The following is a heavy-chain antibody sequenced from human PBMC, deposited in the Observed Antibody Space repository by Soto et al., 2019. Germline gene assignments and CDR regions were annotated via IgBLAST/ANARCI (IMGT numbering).Heavy chain of an antibody. CDR3: ARDAAVGLFDY. CDR1: GDTITNLI. D-gene: IGHD1-26*01. V-gene: IGHV1-18*01. Sequence: ASVKVSCKASGDTITNLIISWVRQAPGQGLEWMGWISAYNGNTKYAQKLQGRVTMTTDTSTSTAYMELRSLRSDDTAVYYCARDAAVGLFDYWGQGTLVTVSS. J-gene: IGHJ4*02. CDR2: ISAYNGNT.